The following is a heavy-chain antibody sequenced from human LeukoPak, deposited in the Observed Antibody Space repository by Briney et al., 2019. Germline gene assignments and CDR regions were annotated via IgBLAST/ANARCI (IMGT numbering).Heavy chain of an antibody. CDR3: ATWWGGSPTSDY. CDR1: GYTFTSYG. Sequence: ASVKVSCKASGYTFTSYGISWVRQAPGQGLEWMGWISACNGNTDYAXXLQGXVTMTTDTSTSTAYMELRSLRSDDTAVYYCATWWGGSPTSDYWGQGTLVTVSS. V-gene: IGHV1-18*01. D-gene: IGHD3-16*01. CDR2: ISACNGNT. J-gene: IGHJ4*02.